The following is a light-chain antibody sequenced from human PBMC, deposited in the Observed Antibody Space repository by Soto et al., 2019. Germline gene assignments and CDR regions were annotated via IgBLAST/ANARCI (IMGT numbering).Light chain of an antibody. Sequence: EMVLTQSPGTLSLSPGERATLSCRASQSVSSSYLALYQQKPGQAPRLLIYDASNTATGIPARFSGSGSGTDFTLTISRLEPEDFAVYYCQQFSSYPLTFGGGTKVDIK. CDR2: DAS. CDR3: QQFSSYPLT. CDR1: QSVSSSY. J-gene: IGKJ4*01. V-gene: IGKV3-20*01.